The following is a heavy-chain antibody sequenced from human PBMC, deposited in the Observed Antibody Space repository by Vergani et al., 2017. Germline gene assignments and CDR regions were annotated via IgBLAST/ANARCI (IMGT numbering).Heavy chain of an antibody. Sequence: QVQLQESGPGLVKPSQTLSLTCIVSGGSISSGDYYWSWIRQPPGKGLEWIGSLYASGSTYYSPSLKSRVAISIDTSKNHFSLRLSSVTAADTAVYYCARHLRGYSYGVFDYWGQGREVTVSS. J-gene: IGHJ4*02. D-gene: IGHD5-18*01. CDR2: LYASGST. V-gene: IGHV4-30-4*08. CDR1: GGSISSGDYY. CDR3: ARHLRGYSYGVFDY.